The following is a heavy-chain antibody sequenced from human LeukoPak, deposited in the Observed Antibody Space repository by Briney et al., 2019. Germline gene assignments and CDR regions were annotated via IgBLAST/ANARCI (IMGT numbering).Heavy chain of an antibody. D-gene: IGHD3-16*01. Sequence: GGSLRLACEASGFSLSSYEMNWVRQAPGKGLEWVSHISSRGSTIYYADSVKGRFTISRDNAKNSLYLQMNSLRAEDTAVYYCARVGWVLRYAFDIWGQGTMVTVSS. CDR3: ARVGWVLRYAFDI. CDR2: ISSRGSTI. J-gene: IGHJ3*02. CDR1: GFSLSSYE. V-gene: IGHV3-48*03.